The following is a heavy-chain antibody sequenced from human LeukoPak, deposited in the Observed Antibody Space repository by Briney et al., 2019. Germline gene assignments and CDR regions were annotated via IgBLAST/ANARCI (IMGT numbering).Heavy chain of an antibody. J-gene: IGHJ4*02. V-gene: IGHV1-69*04. CDR3: VREESGGYFDY. CDR2: IAPSVDTT. CDR1: GGTFSSYA. D-gene: IGHD2-8*02. Sequence: SVKVSCKASGGTFSSYAISWVRQAPGQGLEWVGRIAPSVDTTNYAQKFRGRVTMTRDTSTSTVYMELSSLRSDDTAIYYCVREESGGYFDYWGQGTLVTVSS.